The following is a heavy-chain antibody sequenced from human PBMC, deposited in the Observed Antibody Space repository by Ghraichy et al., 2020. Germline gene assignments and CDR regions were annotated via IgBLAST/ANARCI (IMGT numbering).Heavy chain of an antibody. V-gene: IGHV3-23*01. CDR1: GFTFSNYA. Sequence: GGSLRLSCAASGFTFSNYAMSWVRQAPGKGLEWVSAISGSGGTTYYADSVKGRFTISRDNFKNTLYLQMNNLRVEDTAVYYCAKDAIYYYYMDVWGKGTTVTVSS. CDR3: AKDAIYYYYMDV. J-gene: IGHJ6*03. CDR2: ISGSGGTT.